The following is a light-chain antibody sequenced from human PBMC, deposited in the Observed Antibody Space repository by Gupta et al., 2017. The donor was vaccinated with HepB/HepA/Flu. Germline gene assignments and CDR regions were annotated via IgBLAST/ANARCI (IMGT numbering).Light chain of an antibody. V-gene: IGLV6-57*03. J-gene: IGLJ3*02. CDR3: QSYDTNNWV. CDR1: SGGIVSNY. CDR2: EDS. Sequence: NFMLTQPHSVSASPGQTVTISCTRSSGGIVSNYVQWYQQRPGSAPTILMYEDSQRPPGVPDRFAASVDYSSNSASLTISGLKTEDEADYYCQSYDTNNWVFGGGTKLTVL.